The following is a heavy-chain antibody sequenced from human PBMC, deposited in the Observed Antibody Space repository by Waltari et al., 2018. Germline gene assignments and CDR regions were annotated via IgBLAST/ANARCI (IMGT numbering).Heavy chain of an antibody. CDR3: ARVMTTVTVFDY. Sequence: QVQLVESGGGVVQPGRSLRLSCAASGFTFSSYAMHWVRQAPGKGLEWVAVISDDGSNKYYADSVKGRFTISRDNSKNTLYLQMNSLRAEDTAVYYCARVMTTVTVFDYWGQGTLVTVSS. CDR1: GFTFSSYA. J-gene: IGHJ4*02. CDR2: ISDDGSNK. D-gene: IGHD4-17*01. V-gene: IGHV3-30*01.